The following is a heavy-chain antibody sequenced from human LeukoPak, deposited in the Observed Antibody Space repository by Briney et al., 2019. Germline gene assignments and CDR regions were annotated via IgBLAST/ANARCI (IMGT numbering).Heavy chain of an antibody. CDR3: ARDNVLRSADAFDI. Sequence: ASVKVSCKASGYTFTGFYMHWVRPAPGQGLEWMGWINPNSGGTNYAQKFQGRVTMTRDTSISTAYMELSRLRSDDTAVYYCARDNVLRSADAFDIWGQGTMVTVSS. CDR2: INPNSGGT. V-gene: IGHV1-2*02. J-gene: IGHJ3*02. CDR1: GYTFTGFY. D-gene: IGHD3-3*01.